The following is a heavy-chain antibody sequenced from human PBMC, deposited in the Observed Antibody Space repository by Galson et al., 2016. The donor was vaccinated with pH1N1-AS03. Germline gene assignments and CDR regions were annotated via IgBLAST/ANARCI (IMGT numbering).Heavy chain of an antibody. Sequence: SLRLSCAASGFIFSSYWMTWVRQAPGKGLEWVANIKQDGSVEYYVDSVKGRFTISRDNAKNSLYLQMNSLRDEDTAVYYCARAVGGGDSFWGQGTLVTVS. CDR2: IKQDGSVE. D-gene: IGHD4-23*01. V-gene: IGHV3-7*01. CDR1: GFIFSSYW. CDR3: ARAVGGGDSF. J-gene: IGHJ4*02.